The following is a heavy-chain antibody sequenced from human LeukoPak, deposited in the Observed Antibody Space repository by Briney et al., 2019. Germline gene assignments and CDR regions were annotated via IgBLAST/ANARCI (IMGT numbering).Heavy chain of an antibody. J-gene: IGHJ1*01. CDR2: ISAYNGNT. D-gene: IGHD3-22*01. CDR3: AREAYDSSGYAEYFQH. V-gene: IGHV1-18*01. CDR1: GYTFTSYG. Sequence: ASVKVSCKASGYTFTSYGISWVRQAPGQGLEWMGWISAYNGNTNYAQKLQGRVTMTTDTSASTAYMELRSLRSDDTAVYYCAREAYDSSGYAEYFQHWGQGTLVTVSS.